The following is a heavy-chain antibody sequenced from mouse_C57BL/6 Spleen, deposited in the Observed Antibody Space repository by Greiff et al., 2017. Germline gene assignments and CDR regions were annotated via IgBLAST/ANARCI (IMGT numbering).Heavy chain of an antibody. Sequence: QVQLQQSGPELVKPGASVKISCKASGYAFSSSWMNWVKQRPGKGLEWIGRIYPGDGDTNYNGKFKGKATLTADKSSSPAYMQLSSLTSEDSAVYFCARSKDYGSAGYFDVWGTGATGTVSS. CDR1: GYAFSSSW. CDR3: ARSKDYGSAGYFDV. J-gene: IGHJ1*03. V-gene: IGHV1-82*01. D-gene: IGHD1-1*01. CDR2: IYPGDGDT.